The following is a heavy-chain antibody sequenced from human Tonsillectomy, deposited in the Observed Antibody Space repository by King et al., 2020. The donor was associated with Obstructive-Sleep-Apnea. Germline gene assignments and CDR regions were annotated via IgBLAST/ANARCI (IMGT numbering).Heavy chain of an antibody. Sequence: VQLVESGGGLVQPGGSLRLSCAASGFTFSSYWMHWVRLAPGKGPVWVTRINGDGSSRDYVGSVKGRFTISRDNAKNTLYLQMNSRRPEDTAVYYCARKHSSIWAFDYWGPGTLVTDSS. CDR2: INGDGSSR. V-gene: IGHV3-74*01. J-gene: IGHJ4*02. D-gene: IGHD6-13*01. CDR3: ARKHSSIWAFDY. CDR1: GFTFSSYW.